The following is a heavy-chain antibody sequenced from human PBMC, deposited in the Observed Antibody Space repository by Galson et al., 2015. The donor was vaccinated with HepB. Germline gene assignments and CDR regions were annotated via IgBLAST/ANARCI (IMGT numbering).Heavy chain of an antibody. CDR1: GFTFSSYS. V-gene: IGHV3-21*01. J-gene: IGHJ4*02. D-gene: IGHD6-19*01. Sequence: SLRLSCAASGFTFSSYSMNWVRQAPGKGLEWVSSISSSSSYIYYADSVKGRFTISRDNAKNSLYLQMNSLRAEDTAVYYCARDKVDSSAWRYYFDYWGQGTLVTVSS. CDR3: ARDKVDSSAWRYYFDY. CDR2: ISSSSSYI.